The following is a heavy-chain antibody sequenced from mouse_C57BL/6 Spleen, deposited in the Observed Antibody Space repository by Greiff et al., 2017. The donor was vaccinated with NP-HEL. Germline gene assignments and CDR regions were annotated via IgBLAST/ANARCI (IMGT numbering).Heavy chain of an antibody. V-gene: IGHV1-15*01. Sequence: VQLQQSGAELVRPGASVTLSCKASGYTFTDYEMHWVKQTPVHGLEWIGAIDPETGGTAYNQKFKGKAILTADKSSSTAYMELRSLTSEDSAVYYCTRSYYGSSSWYCDVWGTGTTVTVSS. J-gene: IGHJ1*03. CDR1: GYTFTDYE. CDR3: TRSYYGSSSWYCDV. CDR2: IDPETGGT. D-gene: IGHD1-1*01.